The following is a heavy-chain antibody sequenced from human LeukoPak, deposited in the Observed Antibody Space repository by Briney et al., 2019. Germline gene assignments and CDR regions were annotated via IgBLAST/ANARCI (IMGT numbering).Heavy chain of an antibody. V-gene: IGHV4-38-2*02. CDR1: NYSITSGSY. CDR3: AREGTVRWFDP. D-gene: IGHD1-14*01. CDR2: IYHTGYT. J-gene: IGHJ5*02. Sequence: TSETLSLTCIVSNYSITSGSYWSWIRQPPGKGLEWIGGIYHTGYTFYNPSLKSRVTISVDTSKNHFSLKLNSVTYADTALYYCAREGTVRWFDPWGQGTLVTVSS.